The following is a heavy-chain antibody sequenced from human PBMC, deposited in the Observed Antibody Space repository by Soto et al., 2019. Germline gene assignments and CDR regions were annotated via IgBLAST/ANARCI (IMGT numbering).Heavy chain of an antibody. J-gene: IGHJ3*02. D-gene: IGHD3-22*01. CDR3: ARDSGSGYYGDACDI. CDR1: GFTFSSYA. CDR2: ISYDGSNK. Sequence: GGSLRLSCAASGFTFSSYAMHWVRQAPGKGLEWVAVISYDGSNKYYADSVKGRFTISRDNSKNTLHLQMNRLRAEDTAVYYCARDSGSGYYGDACDIWGQGTMVTVSS. V-gene: IGHV3-30-3*01.